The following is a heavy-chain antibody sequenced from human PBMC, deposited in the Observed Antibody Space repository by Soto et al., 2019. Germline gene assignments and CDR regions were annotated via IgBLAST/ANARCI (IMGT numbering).Heavy chain of an antibody. D-gene: IGHD3-10*01. CDR3: ARRGKSYLGYYYYYMDG. J-gene: IGHJ6*03. CDR2: IYYSGST. CDR1: GGSISSYY. Sequence: SETLSLTCTVSGGSISSYYWSWIRQPPGKGLEWIGYIYYSGSTNYNPSLKSRVTISVDTSKNQFSLKLSSVTAADTAVYYCARRGKSYLGYYYYYMDGWGKGTTVTGSS. V-gene: IGHV4-59*08.